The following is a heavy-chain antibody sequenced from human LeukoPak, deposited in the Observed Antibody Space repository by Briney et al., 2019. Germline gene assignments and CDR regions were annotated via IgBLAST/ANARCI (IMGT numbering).Heavy chain of an antibody. J-gene: IGHJ5*02. CDR1: GGSISSYY. CDR3: ARGGNYWPQWWFDP. V-gene: IGHV4-59*01. Sequence: SETLSLTCTVSGGSISSYYWSWIRQPPGKGLEWIGYIYYTGSTSYNPSLKSRVTMSLDASKNQFSLELNSVTPADTAVYYCARGGNYWPQWWFDPWGRGTLVTVSS. CDR2: IYYTGST. D-gene: IGHD1-26*01.